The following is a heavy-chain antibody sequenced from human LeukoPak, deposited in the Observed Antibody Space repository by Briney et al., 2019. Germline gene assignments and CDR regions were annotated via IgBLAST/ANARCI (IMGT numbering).Heavy chain of an antibody. CDR2: MNPNSGNT. J-gene: IGHJ4*02. V-gene: IGHV1-8*02. CDR3: ARRLGSGWTVFDY. Sequence: GASVKVSCKASGYTFTGYYMHWVRQAPGQGLEWMGWMNPNSGNTGYAQKFQGRVTMTRNTSISTAYMELSSLRSEDTAVYYCARRLGSGWTVFDYWGQGTLVTVSS. D-gene: IGHD6-19*01. CDR1: GYTFTGYY.